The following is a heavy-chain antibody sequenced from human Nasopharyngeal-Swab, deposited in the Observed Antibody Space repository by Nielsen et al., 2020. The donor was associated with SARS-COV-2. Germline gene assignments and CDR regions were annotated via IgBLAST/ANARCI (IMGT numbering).Heavy chain of an antibody. J-gene: IGHJ4*02. CDR1: GGSISSGVYY. V-gene: IGHV4-31*03. CDR2: TYYSGST. Sequence: SETLSLTCSVSGGSISSGVYYWSWIPQHPGKGLEWIGYTYYSGSTYYNPSLKSRVNISVDTSKNQFSLKLSSVTAADTAVYYCARRFTDTIFGANNYYFDYWGQGTLVTVSS. D-gene: IGHD3-3*01. CDR3: ARRFTDTIFGANNYYFDY.